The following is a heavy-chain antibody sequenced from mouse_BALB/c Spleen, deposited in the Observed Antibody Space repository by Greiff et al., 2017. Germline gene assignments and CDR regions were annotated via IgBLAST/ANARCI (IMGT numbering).Heavy chain of an antibody. CDR1: GFNIKDTY. CDR2: IDPANGNT. CDR3: ARSARYYYGSSSYAMDY. D-gene: IGHD1-1*01. V-gene: IGHV14-3*02. Sequence: VQLQQSGAELVKPGASVKLSCTASGFNIKDTYMHWVKQRPEQGLEWIGRIDPANGNTKNDPKFQGKATITADTSSNTAYLQLSSLTSEDTAVYYCARSARYYYGSSSYAMDYWGQGTSVTVSS. J-gene: IGHJ4*01.